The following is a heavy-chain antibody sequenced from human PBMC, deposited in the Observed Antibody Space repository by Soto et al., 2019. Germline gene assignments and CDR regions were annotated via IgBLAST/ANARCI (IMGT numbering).Heavy chain of an antibody. V-gene: IGHV3-73*01. Sequence: GSLRLSCAASGFTFSGSAMHWVRQASGKGLEWVGRIRSKANSYATAYAASVKGRSTISRDDSKNTAYLQMNSLKTEDTAVYYCTRAEYCTNGVCYRGLDYWGQGTLVTVSS. CDR2: IRSKANSYAT. J-gene: IGHJ4*02. CDR1: GFTFSGSA. D-gene: IGHD2-8*01. CDR3: TRAEYCTNGVCYRGLDY.